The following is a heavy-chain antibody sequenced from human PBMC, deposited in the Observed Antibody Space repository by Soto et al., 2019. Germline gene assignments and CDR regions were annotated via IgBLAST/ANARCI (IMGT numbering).Heavy chain of an antibody. V-gene: IGHV3-23*01. J-gene: IGHJ6*02. CDR2: ISGSGGST. CDR3: AKAPHLKYGYYGMDV. CDR1: GFTFSNYA. Sequence: EVQLLESGGGLVQPGGSLRLSCAASGFTFSNYAMSWVRQAPGKGLEWVSGISGSGGSTHYADSVKGRFTISGDNPKNTLYLQMNSLRDEDTAVYYSAKAPHLKYGYYGMDVWGQGTTVTVSS. D-gene: IGHD2-2*01.